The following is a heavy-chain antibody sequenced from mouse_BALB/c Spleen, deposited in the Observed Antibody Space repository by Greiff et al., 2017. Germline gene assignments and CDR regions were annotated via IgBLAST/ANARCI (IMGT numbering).Heavy chain of an antibody. Sequence: LVKTGASVKISCKASGYSFTGYYMHWVKQSHGKSLEWIGYISCYNGATSYNQKFKGKATFTVDTSSSTAYMQFNSLTSEDSAVYCCERYYGSSYNYAMDYWGQGTSVTVSS. D-gene: IGHD1-1*01. CDR3: ERYYGSSYNYAMDY. J-gene: IGHJ4*01. CDR2: ISCYNGAT. CDR1: GYSFTGYY. V-gene: IGHV1S34*01.